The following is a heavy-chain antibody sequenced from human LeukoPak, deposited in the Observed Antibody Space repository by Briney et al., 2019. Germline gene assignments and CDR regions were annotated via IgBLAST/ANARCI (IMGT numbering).Heavy chain of an antibody. CDR2: INSDGSST. CDR1: GFTFSSYW. CDR3: ARDDGGVRGVITGNWIDP. D-gene: IGHD3-10*01. J-gene: IGHJ5*02. V-gene: IGHV3-74*01. Sequence: GGSLRLSCAASGFTFSSYWMHWVRQAPGKGLVWVSRINSDGSSTSYADSVKGRFTISRDNAKNTLYLQMNSLRAEDTAVYYCARDDGGVRGVITGNWIDPWGQGTLVTVSS.